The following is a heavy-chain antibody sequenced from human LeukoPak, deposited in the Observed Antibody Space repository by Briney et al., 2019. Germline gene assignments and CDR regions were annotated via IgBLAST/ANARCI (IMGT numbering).Heavy chain of an antibody. J-gene: IGHJ5*02. Sequence: ASVKVSCKASGGTFSSYAISWVRQAPGQGLEWMGWMNPNSGNTGYAQKFQGRVTITRNTSISTAYMELSSLRSEDTAVYYCARGQLNPRGRLGWFDPWGQGTLVTVSS. CDR3: ARGQLNPRGRLGWFDP. CDR1: GGTFSSYA. CDR2: MNPNSGNT. V-gene: IGHV1-8*03. D-gene: IGHD6-13*01.